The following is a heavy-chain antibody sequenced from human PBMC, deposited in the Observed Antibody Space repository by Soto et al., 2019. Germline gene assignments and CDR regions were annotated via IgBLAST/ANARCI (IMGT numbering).Heavy chain of an antibody. CDR1: RFSLTTSGMC. V-gene: IGHV2-70*01. Sequence: SCPTLVNPTQTLTLTWSFSRFSLTTSGMCVVWIRQPPGKALEWLALIDWDDGKFYSPSLKTRLTISKDTSKNQVVLTMTNMDPVDTATYLCARITTGDYFWFDPCGPGTLVTVSS. D-gene: IGHD4-17*01. CDR2: IDWDDGK. J-gene: IGHJ5*02. CDR3: ARITTGDYFWFDP.